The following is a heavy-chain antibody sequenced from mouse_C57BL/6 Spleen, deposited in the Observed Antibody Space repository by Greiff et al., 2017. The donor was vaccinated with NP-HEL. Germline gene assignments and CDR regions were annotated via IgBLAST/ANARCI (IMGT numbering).Heavy chain of an antibody. D-gene: IGHD1-1*01. V-gene: IGHV1-61*01. CDR3: ARSGTTAYFDY. J-gene: IGHJ2*01. CDR1: GYTFTSYW. CDR2: IYPSDSET. Sequence: QVQLQQPGAELVRPGSSVKLSCKASGYTFTSYWMDWVKQRPGQGLEWIGNIYPSDSETHYNQKFKDKATLTVDKSSSTAYMQLSSLTSEDSAVYYCARSGTTAYFDYWGQGTTLTVSS.